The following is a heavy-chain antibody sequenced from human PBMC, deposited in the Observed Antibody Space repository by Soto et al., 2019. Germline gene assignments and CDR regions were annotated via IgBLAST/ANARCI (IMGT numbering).Heavy chain of an antibody. V-gene: IGHV1-69*13. J-gene: IGHJ5*02. D-gene: IGHD1-1*01. Sequence: SVKVSCKASGGTFSSYAISWVRQAPGQGLEWMGGIIPIFGTANYAQKFQGRVTITADESTSTAYMGLSSLRSEDTAVYYCARDSHRPLHGKNWFDPWGQGTLVTVS. CDR3: ARDSHRPLHGKNWFDP. CDR1: GGTFSSYA. CDR2: IIPIFGTA.